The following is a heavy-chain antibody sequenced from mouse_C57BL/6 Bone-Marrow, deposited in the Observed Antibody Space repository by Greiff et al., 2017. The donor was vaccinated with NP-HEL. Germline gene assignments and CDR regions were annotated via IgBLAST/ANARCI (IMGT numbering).Heavy chain of an antibody. V-gene: IGHV5-4*01. Sequence: EVQVVESGGGLVKPGGSLKLSCAASGFTFSSYAMSWVRQTPEKRLEWIASISDGGSYTYYPDNVKGRFTIARDTAKNNLYLQMSQLKSEDTAMYYCAKGFNWDALAYWGQGTPVTVSA. CDR1: GFTFSSYA. CDR3: AKGFNWDALAY. J-gene: IGHJ3*01. CDR2: ISDGGSYT. D-gene: IGHD4-1*01.